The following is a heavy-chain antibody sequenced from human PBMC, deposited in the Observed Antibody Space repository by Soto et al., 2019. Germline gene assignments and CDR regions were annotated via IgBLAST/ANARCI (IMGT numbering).Heavy chain of an antibody. V-gene: IGHV3-48*01. CDR2: ISSSSSTI. Sequence: GGSLRLSCAASGFTFSSYSMNWVRQAPGKGLEWVSYISSSSSTIYYTDSVKGRFTISRDNAKNSLYLQMNSLRAEDTAVYYCASNPESAFDYWGQGTLVTVSS. CDR1: GFTFSSYS. D-gene: IGHD2-15*01. J-gene: IGHJ4*02. CDR3: ASNPESAFDY.